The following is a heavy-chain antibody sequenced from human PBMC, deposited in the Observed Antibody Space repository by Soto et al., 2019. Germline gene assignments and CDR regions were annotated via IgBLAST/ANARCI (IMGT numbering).Heavy chain of an antibody. D-gene: IGHD6-13*01. CDR3: LINSKSSAIIDY. Sequence: PSDTLSLTWTVSGVFISSSDYFWILIRQPPGKGLEWIGYIYYSGSTYYNPSLKSRVTISVDTSKNQFSLKLSSVTAADTAVYYCLINSKSSAIIDYWCQGDVVTVSS. V-gene: IGHV4-30-4*02. J-gene: IGHJ4*01. CDR2: IYYSGST. CDR1: GVFISSSDYF.